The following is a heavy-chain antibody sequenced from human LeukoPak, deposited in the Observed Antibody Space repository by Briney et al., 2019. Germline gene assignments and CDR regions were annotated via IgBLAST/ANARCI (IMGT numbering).Heavy chain of an antibody. D-gene: IGHD3-10*01. J-gene: IGHJ5*02. CDR3: GRDGYGSGGYGWFDT. CDR1: GASLTRYY. CDR2: IYSGST. Sequence: SETLSLACSVSGASLTRYYWSWIRQTPGKGLEWIGTIYSGSTNYNPSFESGVTASLDTPKNQFPLRLTSVTGADTALYYCGRDGYGSGGYGWFDTSGQGTLVTVSS. V-gene: IGHV4-4*07.